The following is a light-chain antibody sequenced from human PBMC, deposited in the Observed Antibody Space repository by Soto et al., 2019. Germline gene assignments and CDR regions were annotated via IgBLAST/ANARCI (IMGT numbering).Light chain of an antibody. CDR3: QQRGNWPPIT. Sequence: EIVLTQSPATLSLPPGERATLSCRASQSIRSYLAWYQQKPGQAPRLLIYDASNRATGIPARFSGSGSGTDFTLTISSLEAEDFAVYYCQQRGNWPPITFGQGTRLEIK. J-gene: IGKJ5*01. CDR1: QSIRSY. CDR2: DAS. V-gene: IGKV3-11*01.